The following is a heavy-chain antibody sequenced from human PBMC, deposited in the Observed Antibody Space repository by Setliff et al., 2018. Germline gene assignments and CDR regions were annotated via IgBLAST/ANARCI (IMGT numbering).Heavy chain of an antibody. J-gene: IGHJ4*02. CDR2: MFPGDSDA. Sequence: RGESLKISCKGSGYSFTSYWIGWVRQMPGKGLEWMGLMFPGDSDATYSPSFQGQVTISADKSINTAYLQWSSLKASDTAINYCARSLRLSLHNPPDYWGQGTLVTVSS. V-gene: IGHV5-51*01. D-gene: IGHD4-17*01. CDR3: ARSLRLSLHNPPDY. CDR1: GYSFTSYW.